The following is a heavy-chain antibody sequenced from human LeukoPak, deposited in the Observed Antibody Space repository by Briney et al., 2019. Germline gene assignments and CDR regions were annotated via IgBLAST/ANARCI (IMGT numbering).Heavy chain of an antibody. V-gene: IGHV3-30-3*01. CDR3: ARDRGELELELVDY. D-gene: IGHD1-7*01. J-gene: IGHJ4*02. CDR2: ISYDGSNK. Sequence: GGSLRLSCAASGFTFSSYAMHWVRQAPGKGLEWVAVISYDGSNKHYADSVKGRFTISRDNSKNTLYLQMNSLRAEDTAVYYCARDRGELELELVDYWGQGTLVTVSS. CDR1: GFTFSSYA.